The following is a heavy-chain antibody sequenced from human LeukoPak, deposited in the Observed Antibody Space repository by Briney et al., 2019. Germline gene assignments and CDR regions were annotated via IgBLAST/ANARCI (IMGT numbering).Heavy chain of an antibody. CDR2: IKQDGSEK. J-gene: IGHJ3*02. CDR1: GFTFSSYW. Sequence: GGSLRLSCAASGFTFSSYWMSWVRQAPGKGLEWVANIKQDGSEKCYVDSVKGRFTISSDNAKNSLYLQMNSLRAEDTAVYYCARENLVGDAFDIWGQGTMVTVSS. CDR3: ARENLVGDAFDI. V-gene: IGHV3-7*01.